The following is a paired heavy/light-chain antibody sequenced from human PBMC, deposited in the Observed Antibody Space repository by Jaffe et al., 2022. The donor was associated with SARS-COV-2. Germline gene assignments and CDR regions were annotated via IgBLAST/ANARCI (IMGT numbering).Heavy chain of an antibody. CDR1: GFSLSNARMG. CDR3: ARMDEYYYDSSGYYSYYYYYYGMDV. V-gene: IGHV2-26*01. J-gene: IGHJ6*02. D-gene: IGHD3-22*01. CDR2: IFSNDEK. Sequence: QVTLKESGPVLVKPTETLTLTCTVSGFSLSNARMGVSWIRQPPGKALEWLAHIFSNDEKSYSTSLKSRLTISKDTSKSQVVLTMTNMDPVDTATYYCARMDEYYYDSSGYYSYYYYYYGMDVWGQGTTVTVSS.
Light chain of an antibody. CDR1: SSDVGGYNY. Sequence: QSALTQPASVSGSPGQSITISCTGTSSDVGGYNYVSWYQQHPGKAPKLMIYEVSNRPSGVPDRFSGSKSGNTASLTISGLQAEDEADYYCSSYTSSSTLVVFGGGTKLTVL. CDR2: EVS. CDR3: SSYTSSSTLVV. J-gene: IGLJ2*01. V-gene: IGLV2-14*01.